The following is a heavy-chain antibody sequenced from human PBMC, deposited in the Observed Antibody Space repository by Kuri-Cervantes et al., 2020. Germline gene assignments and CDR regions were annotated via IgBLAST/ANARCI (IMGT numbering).Heavy chain of an antibody. D-gene: IGHD5-18*01. J-gene: IGHJ4*02. CDR3: ARHISEGYRPWWFDY. V-gene: IGHV4-30-4*08. CDR1: GGSISSGDYY. CDR2: IYNTGST. Sequence: SETLSLTCTVSGGSISSGDYYWSWIRQPPGKGLEYIGYIYNTGSTFYNPSLKSPFTISIDTSKNQFSLKLSSVTAADTAVYYCARHISEGYRPWWFDYWGQGTLVTVSS.